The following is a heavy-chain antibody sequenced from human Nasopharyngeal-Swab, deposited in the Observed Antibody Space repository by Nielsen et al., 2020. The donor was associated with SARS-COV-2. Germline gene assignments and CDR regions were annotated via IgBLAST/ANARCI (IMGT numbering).Heavy chain of an antibody. J-gene: IGHJ4*02. CDR3: ARDMRGAFDY. CDR2: IKQDGSEK. D-gene: IGHD2-2*01. Sequence: GESLKISCAASGFTFSSYWMSWVRQAPGKGLEWVANIKQDGSEKYYVDSVKGRFTISRDNSRSTLYLQMSSLRAEDTAVYYCARDMRGAFDYWGQGTLVTVSS. CDR1: GFTFSSYW. V-gene: IGHV3-7*05.